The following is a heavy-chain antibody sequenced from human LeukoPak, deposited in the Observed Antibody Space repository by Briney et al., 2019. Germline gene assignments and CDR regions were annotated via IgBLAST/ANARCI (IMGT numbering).Heavy chain of an antibody. V-gene: IGHV3-64D*09. D-gene: IGHD3-3*01. CDR1: GFTFSSYG. J-gene: IGHJ5*02. CDR2: ISSNGGST. CDR3: VKGRHVDYDFWSGPNWFDP. Sequence: HPGGSLRLSCAASGFTFSSYGMHWVRQAPGKGLEYVSAISSNGGSTYYADSVKGRFTISRDNSKNTLYLQMSSLRAEDTAVYYCVKGRHVDYDFWSGPNWFDPWGQGTLVTVSS.